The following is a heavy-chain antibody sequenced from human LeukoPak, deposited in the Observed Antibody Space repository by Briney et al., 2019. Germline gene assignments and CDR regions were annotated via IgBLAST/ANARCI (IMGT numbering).Heavy chain of an antibody. CDR3: AEIGLTRAFDL. V-gene: IGHV3-30*02. CDR1: GFIFSSYG. CDR2: IRYDGSNE. D-gene: IGHD3-9*01. J-gene: IGHJ3*01. Sequence: GGSLRLSCAASGFIFSSYGMHWVRQAPGKGLEWVAAIRYDGSNEYYPDPVKGRFTISRDNSKNTLYLQMNSLRAEDTAVYYCAEIGLTRAFDLWGQGTMVTVSS.